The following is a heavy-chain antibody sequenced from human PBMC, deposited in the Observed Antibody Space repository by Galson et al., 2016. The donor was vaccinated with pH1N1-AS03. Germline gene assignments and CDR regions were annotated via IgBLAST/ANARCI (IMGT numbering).Heavy chain of an antibody. V-gene: IGHV2-70*20. CDR2: IDSDDDK. CDR3: ARVWGAAAGYFDY. CDR1: GFSLTSPGVC. D-gene: IGHD6-13*01. J-gene: IGHJ4*02. Sequence: PALVKPTQTLTLTCSFSGFSLTSPGVCVTWVRQPPGKALEWLATIDSDDDKYYTTSLKTRLTISKDTSKNQVVLTMTNMYPVDTATYYCARVWGAAAGYFDYWGPGNLVVVSS.